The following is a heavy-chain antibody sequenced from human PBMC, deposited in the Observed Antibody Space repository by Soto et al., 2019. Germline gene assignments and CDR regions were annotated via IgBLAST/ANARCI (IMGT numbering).Heavy chain of an antibody. CDR1: GYTFTSYG. V-gene: IGHV1-18*01. D-gene: IGHD3-3*01. CDR2: ISAYNGNT. J-gene: IGHJ5*02. Sequence: ASVKVSCKASGYTFTSYGISWVRQAPGQGLEWMGWISAYNGNTNYAQKLQGRVTMTTDTSTSTAYMELRSLRSDDTAVYYCARDQGDYDFWSGYYRWWFDPWGQGTLVTAPQ. CDR3: ARDQGDYDFWSGYYRWWFDP.